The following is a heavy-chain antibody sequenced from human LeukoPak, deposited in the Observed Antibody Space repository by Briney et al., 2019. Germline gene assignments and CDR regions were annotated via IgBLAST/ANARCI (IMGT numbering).Heavy chain of an antibody. CDR2: INHSGST. Sequence: SETLSLTCAVYGGSFSGYYWSWIRQPPGKGLEWIGEINHSGSTNYNPSLKSRVTISVDTSKNQFSPKLSSVTAADTAVYYCARLTHRAYYYGSGSYYKVFDYWGQGTLVTVSS. CDR1: GGSFSGYY. J-gene: IGHJ4*02. CDR3: ARLTHRAYYYGSGSYYKVFDY. D-gene: IGHD3-10*01. V-gene: IGHV4-34*01.